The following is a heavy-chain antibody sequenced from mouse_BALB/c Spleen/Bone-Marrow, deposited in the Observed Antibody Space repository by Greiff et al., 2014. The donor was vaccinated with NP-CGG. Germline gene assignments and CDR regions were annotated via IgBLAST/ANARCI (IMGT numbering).Heavy chain of an antibody. CDR1: GFTFSSYT. D-gene: IGHD2-10*02. CDR2: ISTGGSYT. CDR3: TRNQRYGNYIYAMDY. V-gene: IGHV5-6-4*01. J-gene: IGHJ4*01. Sequence: EVKLVESGGGLVKPGGSLKLSCAASGFTFSSYTMSWVRQTPEKRLEWVATISTGGSYTDYPDSVKGRFTISRDNAKNTLYLQMSSLKSEDTAMYYCTRNQRYGNYIYAMDYWGQGTSVTVS.